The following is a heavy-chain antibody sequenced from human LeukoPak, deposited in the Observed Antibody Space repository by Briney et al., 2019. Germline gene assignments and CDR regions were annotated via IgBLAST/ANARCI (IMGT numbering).Heavy chain of an antibody. J-gene: IGHJ6*03. CDR3: AKEYSTHSHYYYYMDV. V-gene: IGHV3-7*03. CDR2: IKPDGGEK. Sequence: GGSLRLSCAASGFTFSSYMMTWVRQAPGKGLEWVANIKPDGGEKFYVDSVKGRFTISRDNSKNSLYLQMNSLRAEDTALYYCAKEYSTHSHYYYYMDVWGKGTTVTVSS. D-gene: IGHD6-13*01. CDR1: GFTFSSYM.